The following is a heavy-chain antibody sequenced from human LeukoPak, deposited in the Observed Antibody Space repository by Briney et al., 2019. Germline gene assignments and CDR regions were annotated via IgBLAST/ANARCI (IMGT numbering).Heavy chain of an antibody. CDR2: ISYDGSNK. D-gene: IGHD1-26*01. CDR1: GFTFSSYA. Sequence: PGGSLRLSCAASGFTFSSYAMHWVRQAPGKGLEWVAVISYDGSNKYYADSVKGRFTIFRDNSKNTLYLQMNSLRAEDTAVYYCARDSAIADAFDIWGQGTMVTVSS. V-gene: IGHV3-30-3*01. CDR3: ARDSAIADAFDI. J-gene: IGHJ3*02.